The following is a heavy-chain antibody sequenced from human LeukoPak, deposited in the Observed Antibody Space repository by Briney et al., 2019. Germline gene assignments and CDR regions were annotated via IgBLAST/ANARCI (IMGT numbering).Heavy chain of an antibody. CDR3: ARGGRYMSASWYRSVYYYMDV. D-gene: IGHD6-13*01. V-gene: IGHV4-39*01. J-gene: IGHJ6*03. CDR1: GGSISSSSSY. CDR2: IYYSGSS. Sequence: KTSETLSLTCSVSGGSISSSSSYWGWIRQPPGKGLEWIGSIYYSGSSFDNPALKSRVTISVDTSKNQFSLKLSSVTAADTAVYFCARGGRYMSASWYRSVYYYMDVWGKGTTVTVSS.